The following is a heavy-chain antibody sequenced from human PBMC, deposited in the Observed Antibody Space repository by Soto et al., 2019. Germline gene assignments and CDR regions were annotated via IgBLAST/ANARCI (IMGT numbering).Heavy chain of an antibody. V-gene: IGHV3-23*01. CDR2: ISGSGDST. J-gene: IGHJ4*02. CDR1: GFTFSSYA. Sequence: GALRLSCAASGFTFSSYAMSWVRQAPGKGLEWVSAISGSGDSTYYADSVKGRFTISRDNSKNTLYLQMNSLRAEDTAVYYCAKKEDCGGDCYPHFDYWGQGTLVTVSS. CDR3: AKKEDCGGDCYPHFDY. D-gene: IGHD2-21*02.